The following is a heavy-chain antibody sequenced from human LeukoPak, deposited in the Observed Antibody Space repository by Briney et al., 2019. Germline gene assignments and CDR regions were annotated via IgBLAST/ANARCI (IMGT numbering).Heavy chain of an antibody. D-gene: IGHD6-19*01. J-gene: IGHJ5*02. V-gene: IGHV1-2*02. CDR1: GYTFTGYY. Sequence: GASVKVSCKASGYTFTGYYMHWVRQAPGQGLEWMGWINPNSGGTNYAQKFQGRVTMTRDTSISTAHMELSRLRSDDTAVYYCARKRYSSGPNWFDPWGQGTLVTVSS. CDR2: INPNSGGT. CDR3: ARKRYSSGPNWFDP.